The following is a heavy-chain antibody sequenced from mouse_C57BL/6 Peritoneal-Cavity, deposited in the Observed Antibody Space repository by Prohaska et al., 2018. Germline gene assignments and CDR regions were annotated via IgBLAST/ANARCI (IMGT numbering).Heavy chain of an antibody. CDR1: GIAFSRYW. Sequence: EVKLLQSGGGLVQPGGSLKLSCAASGIAFSRYWMSWVRRAPGKGLEWIGEINPDSSTINYAPSLKDKFIISRDNAKNTLYLQMSKVRSEDTALYYCAGRGWDGGWYFDVLGTGTTVTVSS. J-gene: IGHJ1*03. CDR2: INPDSSTI. CDR3: AGRGWDGGWYFDV. V-gene: IGHV4-1*01. D-gene: IGHD4-1*01.